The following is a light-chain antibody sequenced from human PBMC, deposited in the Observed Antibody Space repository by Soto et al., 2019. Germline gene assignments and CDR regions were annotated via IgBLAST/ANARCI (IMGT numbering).Light chain of an antibody. CDR1: QSVSSSY. Sequence: EIVLTQSPGTLSLSPGERATLSCRASQSVSSSYLAWHQQKPGQAPRLLIYGASSRATGIPDRFSGSGSGTDFTLHNRRLEPEDLAVYCCQQYGSAPPYTFGQGTKREIK. J-gene: IGKJ2*01. CDR3: QQYGSAPPYT. CDR2: GAS. V-gene: IGKV3-20*01.